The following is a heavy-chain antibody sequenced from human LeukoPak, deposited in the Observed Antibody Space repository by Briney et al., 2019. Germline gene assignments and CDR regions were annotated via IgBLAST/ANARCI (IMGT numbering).Heavy chain of an antibody. J-gene: IGHJ4*02. Sequence: SETLSLTCTVSGGSISSYYWSWIRQPPGKGLEWIGYIYYSGSTNYNPSLKSRVTISVDTSKNQFSLKLSSVTAADTAVYYCARGPRMATIQIQYYFDYWGQGTLVTVSS. D-gene: IGHD5-12*01. CDR2: IYYSGST. CDR1: GGSISSYY. V-gene: IGHV4-59*01. CDR3: ARGPRMATIQIQYYFDY.